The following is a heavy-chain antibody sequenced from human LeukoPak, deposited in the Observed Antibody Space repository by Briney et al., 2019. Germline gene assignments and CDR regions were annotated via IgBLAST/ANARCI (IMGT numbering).Heavy chain of an antibody. J-gene: IGHJ3*02. D-gene: IGHD5-18*01. CDR3: ARDRSRGLLDAFDI. Sequence: PGGSLRLSCAASGFTFSNYGMHWVRQAPGKGLEWVSSISSGSSYIYYADSVKGRFTISRDNAKNSLYLQMNSLRAEDTAVYYCARDRSRGLLDAFDIWGQGTMVTVSS. CDR1: GFTFSNYG. CDR2: ISSGSSYI. V-gene: IGHV3-21*01.